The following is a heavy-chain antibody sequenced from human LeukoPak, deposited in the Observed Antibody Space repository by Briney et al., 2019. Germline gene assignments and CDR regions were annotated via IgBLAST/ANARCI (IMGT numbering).Heavy chain of an antibody. J-gene: IGHJ4*02. V-gene: IGHV1-3*01. CDR3: ARGHYYDSNFDY. CDR2: INAGNGNT. Sequence: ASVKVSCKASGYTFTGYYMHWVRQAPGQRLEWMGWINAGNGNTKYSQKFQGRVTITRDTSASTAYMELSSLRSEDTAVYYCARGHYYDSNFDYWGRGTLVTVSS. D-gene: IGHD3-22*01. CDR1: GYTFTGYY.